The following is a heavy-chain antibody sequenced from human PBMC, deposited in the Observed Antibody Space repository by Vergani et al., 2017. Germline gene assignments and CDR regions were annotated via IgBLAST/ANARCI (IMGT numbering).Heavy chain of an antibody. CDR1: GFTFSSYW. CDR3: ARVDYYGSCIDY. D-gene: IGHD3-10*01. V-gene: IGHV3-74*01. Sequence: EVQLVESGGGLVQPGGSLRLSCAASGFTFSSYWMHWVRQAPGQGLVWVSRINSDGRSTSCADSVRGRFTISRDNAKNTLYLQMNSLRAEDTAVYYCARVDYYGSCIDYWGQGTLVTVSS. J-gene: IGHJ4*02. CDR2: INSDGRST.